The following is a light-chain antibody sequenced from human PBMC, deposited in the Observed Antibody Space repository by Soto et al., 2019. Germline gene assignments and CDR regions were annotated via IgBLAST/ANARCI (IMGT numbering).Light chain of an antibody. V-gene: IGKV1-27*01. J-gene: IGKJ4*01. Sequence: IHMTQSPSSLSASVGARVTITCRASQGISNYLAWYQQKPGKVPKLLIYAASTLQSGVPSRFSGSGSGTDFTLTISSLQPEDVATYYCQKYNSAPPLTFGGGTKVDIK. CDR1: QGISNY. CDR3: QKYNSAPPLT. CDR2: AAS.